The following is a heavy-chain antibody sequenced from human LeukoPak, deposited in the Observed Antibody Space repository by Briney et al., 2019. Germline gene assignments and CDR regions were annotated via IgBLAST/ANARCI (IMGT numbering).Heavy chain of an antibody. J-gene: IGHJ4*02. CDR3: AKADGSGTYYTRPSDY. V-gene: IGHV3-23*01. Sequence: GGSLRLSCAASGFTFSSYAMSWVRQAPGKGLEWVSGISGSAINTYYADSVKGRFTISRDNAQNTLYLQMSSLRAEDSAVYYCAKADGSGTYYTRPSDYWGQGTLVTVSS. CDR1: GFTFSSYA. D-gene: IGHD3-10*01. CDR2: ISGSAINT.